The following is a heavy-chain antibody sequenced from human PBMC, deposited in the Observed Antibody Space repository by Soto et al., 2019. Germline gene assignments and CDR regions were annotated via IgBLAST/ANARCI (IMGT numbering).Heavy chain of an antibody. CDR1: GGSISSGGYY. CDR3: ARSSTSANYFDY. Sequence: QVQLQESGPGLVKPSQTLSLTCTVSGGSISSGGYYWSWIRQHPGKGLEWIGYIYYSGSTYYNPSLKSRLXXXVXPSKNQSSLKLSSVTAADTAVYYCARSSTSANYFDYWGQGTLVTVSS. CDR2: IYYSGST. J-gene: IGHJ4*02. D-gene: IGHD2-2*01. V-gene: IGHV4-31*03.